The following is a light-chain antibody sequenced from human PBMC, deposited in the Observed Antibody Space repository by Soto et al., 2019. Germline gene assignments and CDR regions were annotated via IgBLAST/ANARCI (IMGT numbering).Light chain of an antibody. J-gene: IGKJ4*01. CDR3: QQSYSTPRT. CDR2: DAS. Sequence: DIQMTQSPSSLSASVGDRVTITCRASQRIISYLNWYHQKPGKAPKLLIYDASSLQSGVPSRFSGSGSGTDFTLTISSLQPEDSATYYCQQSYSTPRTFGGGTKVEIK. CDR1: QRIISY. V-gene: IGKV1-39*01.